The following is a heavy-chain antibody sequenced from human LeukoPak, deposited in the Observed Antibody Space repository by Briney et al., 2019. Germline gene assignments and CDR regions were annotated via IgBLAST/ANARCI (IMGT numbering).Heavy chain of an antibody. V-gene: IGHV3-30*01. CDR2: ISYDGSNK. CDR1: GFTFSSYA. Sequence: GGSLRLSCAASGFTFSSYAMHWVRQAPGRGLEWVAVISYDGSNKYYADSVKGRFTISRDDSKKALYLQMNSLRAEDTAVYYCAREGQPYNWFDPWGQGTLVTVSS. CDR3: AREGQPYNWFDP. D-gene: IGHD6-13*01. J-gene: IGHJ5*02.